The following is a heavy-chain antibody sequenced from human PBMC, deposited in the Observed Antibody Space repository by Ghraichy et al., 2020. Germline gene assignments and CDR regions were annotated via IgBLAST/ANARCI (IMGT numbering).Heavy chain of an antibody. V-gene: IGHV3-30*18. CDR3: AKDFGTWVPNSSSWSAYYYYGMDV. CDR1: GFTFSSYG. D-gene: IGHD6-13*01. CDR2: ISYDGSNK. Sequence: GGSLRLSCAASGFTFSSYGMHWVRQAPGKGLEWVAVISYDGSNKYYADSVKGRFTISRDNSKNTLYLQMTSLRAEDTAVYYCAKDFGTWVPNSSSWSAYYYYGMDVWGQGTTVTVSS. J-gene: IGHJ6*02.